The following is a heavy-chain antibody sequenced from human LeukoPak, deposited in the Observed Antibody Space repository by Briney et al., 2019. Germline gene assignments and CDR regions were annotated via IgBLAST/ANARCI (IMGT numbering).Heavy chain of an antibody. V-gene: IGHV4-4*07. J-gene: IGHJ4*02. CDR3: AREPAGIAAAGTIDY. D-gene: IGHD6-13*01. CDR2: IYTSGST. Sequence: PSQTLSLTCTVSGGSISSYYWSWIRQPAVKGLEWIGRIYTSGSTNYNPSLKSRVTMSVDTSKNQFSLKLSSATAADTAVYYCAREPAGIAAAGTIDYWGQGTLVTVSS. CDR1: GGSISSYY.